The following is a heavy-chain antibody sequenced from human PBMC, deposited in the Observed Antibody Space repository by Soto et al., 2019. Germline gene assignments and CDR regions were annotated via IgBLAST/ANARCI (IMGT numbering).Heavy chain of an antibody. J-gene: IGHJ4*02. CDR2: ISGSGGST. V-gene: IGHV3-23*01. Sequence: EVQLLESGGGLVQPGGSLRLSCAASGFTFSSYAMSWVRQAPGKGLEWVSAISGSGGSTYYADSVKGRFTISRDNSKNTLYLQMNSLRAEDTAVYYCARDGTMVRGGDYFDYWGQGTLVTVSS. CDR1: GFTFSSYA. D-gene: IGHD3-10*01. CDR3: ARDGTMVRGGDYFDY.